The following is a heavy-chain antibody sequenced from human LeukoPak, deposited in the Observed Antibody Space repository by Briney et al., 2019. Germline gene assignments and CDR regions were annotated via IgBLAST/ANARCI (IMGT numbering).Heavy chain of an antibody. J-gene: IGHJ5*02. CDR1: GGSISSYY. CDR2: IYYSGST. D-gene: IGHD4-23*01. CDR3: ARQGVDYGGNSGGGWFDP. Sequence: SETLSLTCTVSGGSISSYYWSWIRQPPGKGLEWIGYIYYSGSTNYNPSLKSRVTISVDTSKNQFSLKLSSVTAADTAVYYCARQGVDYGGNSGGGWFDPWGQGTLVTVSS. V-gene: IGHV4-59*08.